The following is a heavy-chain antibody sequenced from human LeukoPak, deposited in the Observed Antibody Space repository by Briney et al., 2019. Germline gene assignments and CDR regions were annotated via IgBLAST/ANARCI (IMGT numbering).Heavy chain of an antibody. CDR3: AITYYYGSGRVDY. D-gene: IGHD3-10*01. CDR2: IGESGGTT. J-gene: IGHJ4*02. V-gene: IGHV3-11*04. Sequence: GGSLRLSCAASGFTFPGSYMSWIRQAPGKGLEWISYIGESGGTTYSSDSVKGRFTISRDNSKNTLYLQMNSLRAEDTAVYYCAITYYYGSGRVDYWGQGTLVTVSS. CDR1: GFTFPGSY.